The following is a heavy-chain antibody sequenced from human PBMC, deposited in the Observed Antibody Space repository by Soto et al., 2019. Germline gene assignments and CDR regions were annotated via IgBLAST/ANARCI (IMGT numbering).Heavy chain of an antibody. D-gene: IGHD3-3*01. Sequence: SETLSLTCTVSGGSISSYYWSWIRQPPGKGLEWIGYIYYSGSTNYNPSLKSRVTISVDTSKNQFSLKLSSVTAADTAGYYCESIRLGWLFFLFNYTATSEIYTLSLLYALPICSSETLSLTCDVYGGSFSGYYW. V-gene: IGHV4-59*08. CDR2: IYYSGST. CDR1: GGSISSYY. J-gene: IGHJ4*01. CDR3: ESIRLGWLFFLFNYTATSEIYTLSLLYALPICSSETLSLTCDVYGGSFSGYY.